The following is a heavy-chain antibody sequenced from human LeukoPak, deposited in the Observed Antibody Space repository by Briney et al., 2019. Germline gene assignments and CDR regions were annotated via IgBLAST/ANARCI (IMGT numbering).Heavy chain of an antibody. V-gene: IGHV4-4*02. CDR1: GDSITNDIW. D-gene: IGHD2-2*02. CDR2: VYHTGTT. CDR3: ASQSTLAIPFDF. Sequence: SSGTLSLTCAVSGDSITNDIWWSWVRQSPGKGLEWIGEVYHTGTTNYNPSLKSRVNMSVDKSKNQFSLWLTSVTAADTAVYFCASQSTLAIPFDFWGQGTLVTVSS. J-gene: IGHJ4*02.